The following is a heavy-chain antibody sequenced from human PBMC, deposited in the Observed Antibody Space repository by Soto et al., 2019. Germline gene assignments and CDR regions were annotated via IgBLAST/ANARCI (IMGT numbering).Heavy chain of an antibody. J-gene: IGHJ6*02. CDR1: GFIFSNYA. V-gene: IGHV3-30-3*01. CDR3: ARVPGYCGGSSCYGDYYYGMDV. D-gene: IGHD2-15*01. Sequence: QVQLVESGGGVVQPGRSPRLSCGASGFIFSNYAMYWVRQAPGKGLEWGAVISSDESNKYYADSVKGRFTISRDNSKNTLYLQMNSLRAEDTAMYYCARVPGYCGGSSCYGDYYYGMDVWGQGTTVTVSS. CDR2: ISSDESNK.